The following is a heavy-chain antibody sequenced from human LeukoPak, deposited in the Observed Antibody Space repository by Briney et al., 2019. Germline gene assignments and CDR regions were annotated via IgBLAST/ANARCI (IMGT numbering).Heavy chain of an antibody. CDR3: ARDRVGYCSSTSCYTQPALDY. V-gene: IGHV1-2*02. CDR1: GYTFTGYY. CDR2: ISPNSGGT. D-gene: IGHD2-2*02. Sequence: ASVKVSCKASGYTFTGYYMHWVRQAPGQGLEWMGWISPNSGGTNYAQKFQGRVTMTRDTSISTAYMELSRLRSDDTAVYYCARDRVGYCSSTSCYTQPALDYWGQGTLVTVSS. J-gene: IGHJ4*02.